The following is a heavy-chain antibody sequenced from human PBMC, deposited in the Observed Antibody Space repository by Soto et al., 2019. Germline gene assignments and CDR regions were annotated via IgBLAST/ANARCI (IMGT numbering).Heavy chain of an antibody. CDR2: ISSSSSYI. J-gene: IGHJ5*02. Sequence: PGGSLRLSCAASGFTFSSYSMNWVRQAPGKGLEWVSSISSSSSYIYYADSVKGRFTISRDNAKNSLYLQMNSLRAEDTAVYYCARDRTTTVPSRFDPWGQGTLVTVSS. V-gene: IGHV3-21*01. CDR3: ARDRTTTVPSRFDP. D-gene: IGHD4-4*01. CDR1: GFTFSSYS.